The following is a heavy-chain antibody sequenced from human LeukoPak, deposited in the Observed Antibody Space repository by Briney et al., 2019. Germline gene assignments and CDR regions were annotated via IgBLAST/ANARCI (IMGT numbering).Heavy chain of an antibody. CDR1: GFTFSSYA. V-gene: IGHV3-30*04. CDR2: ISYDGSNK. CDR3: ARDSSSSLDY. Sequence: PGGSLRLSCAAAGFTFSSYAMHWVRQAPGKGLEWVAVISYDGSNKYYAASVKGRFTISRDNSKNTLYLQMNSLRAEDTAVYYCARDSSSSLDYWGQGTLVTVSS. J-gene: IGHJ4*02. D-gene: IGHD6-6*01.